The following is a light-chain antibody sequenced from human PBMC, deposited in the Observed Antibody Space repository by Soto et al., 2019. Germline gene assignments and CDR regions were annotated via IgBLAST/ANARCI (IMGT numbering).Light chain of an antibody. CDR2: SDN. CDR3: AAWDDSLNVWV. V-gene: IGLV1-44*01. J-gene: IGLJ3*02. CDR1: SSNIGRNT. Sequence: QLVLTQPPSASGTPGQRVTISCSGSSSNIGRNTVNWYQQLPGTAPKLLIFSDNRRPSEVPDRFSGSKSGTSASLAISGLQSEDEADYNCAAWDDSLNVWVFGGGAKVTVL.